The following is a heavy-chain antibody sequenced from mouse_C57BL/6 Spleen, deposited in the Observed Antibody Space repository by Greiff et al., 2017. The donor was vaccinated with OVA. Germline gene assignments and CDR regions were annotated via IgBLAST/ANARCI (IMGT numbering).Heavy chain of an antibody. CDR2: ISYSGST. CDR1: GYSITSGYD. Sequence: EVKLLESGPGMVKPSQSLSLTCTVTGYSITSGYDWHWIRHFPGNKLEWMGYISYSGSTNYNPSLKSRISITHDTSKNHFFLKLNSVTTEDTATYYCARGEWLLVAYWGQGTLVTVSA. V-gene: IGHV3-1*01. D-gene: IGHD2-3*01. J-gene: IGHJ3*01. CDR3: ARGEWLLVAY.